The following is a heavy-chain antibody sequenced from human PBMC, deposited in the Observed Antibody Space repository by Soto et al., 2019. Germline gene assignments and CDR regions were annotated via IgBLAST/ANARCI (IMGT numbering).Heavy chain of an antibody. CDR1: GFTFSSYA. D-gene: IGHD4-17*01. V-gene: IGHV3-30-3*01. Sequence: GGSLRLSCAASGFTFSSYAMHWVRQAPGKGLEWVAVISYDGSNKYYADSVKGRFTISRDNSKNTLYLQMNSLRAEDTAVYYCARDVDYGGNLYYYYVMDVWGQGTTVTVSS. J-gene: IGHJ6*02. CDR3: ARDVDYGGNLYYYYVMDV. CDR2: ISYDGSNK.